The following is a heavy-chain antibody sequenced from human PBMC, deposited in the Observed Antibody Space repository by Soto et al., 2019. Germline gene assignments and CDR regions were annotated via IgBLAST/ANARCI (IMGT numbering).Heavy chain of an antibody. J-gene: IGHJ5*02. CDR2: ISYDGSNK. D-gene: IGHD3-3*01. Sequence: QVQLVESGGGVVQPGRSLRLSCAASGFTFSSYGMHWVRQAPGKGLEWVAVISYDGSNKYYAGSVKGRFTISRDNSKNTLYLQMNSLRAEDTAVYYCAKDYLSGRITIFGVVTPWFDPWGQGTLVTVSS. CDR3: AKDYLSGRITIFGVVTPWFDP. CDR1: GFTFSSYG. V-gene: IGHV3-30*18.